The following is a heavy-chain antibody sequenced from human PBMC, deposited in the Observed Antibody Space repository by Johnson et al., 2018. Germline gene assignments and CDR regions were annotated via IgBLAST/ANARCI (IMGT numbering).Heavy chain of an antibody. D-gene: IGHD3-16*02. Sequence: QAQLVQSGAAVKKPGATVKVSCKASGYTFTSYYMHWVRQVPGQGLEWLGIINPSGGSTSYAQKFQGRVTGTRTPSTTTVDMKLSSLRSEDTAVYYWARRGFYPSPPPTEAIDAFDIWGQGTMVTVSS. V-gene: IGHV1-46*01. CDR1: GYTFTSYY. J-gene: IGHJ3*02. CDR2: INPSGGST. CDR3: ARRGFYPSPPPTEAIDAFDI.